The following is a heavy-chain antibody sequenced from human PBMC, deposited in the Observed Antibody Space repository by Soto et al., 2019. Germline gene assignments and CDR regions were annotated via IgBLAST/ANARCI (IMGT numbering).Heavy chain of an antibody. V-gene: IGHV1-18*01. CDR3: ATVIRGVVNWFDP. D-gene: IGHD3-10*01. J-gene: IGHJ5*02. Sequence: HLVQSGPEVKKPGASITVSCKTSGDTFTNFGLSWVRQAPGQVLEWMGWIATYNSNRNYAQKFKGRLTLTTDTSTSTAYMELTSLRYDDTAVYYCATVIRGVVNWFDPWGQVTLVTVSS. CDR1: GDTFTNFG. CDR2: IATYNSNR.